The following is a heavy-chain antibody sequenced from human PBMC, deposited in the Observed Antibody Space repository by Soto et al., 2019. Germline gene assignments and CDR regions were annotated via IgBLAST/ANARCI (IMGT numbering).Heavy chain of an antibody. D-gene: IGHD3-3*01. CDR3: ARDRGYYDFWSGSFDP. J-gene: IGHJ5*02. CDR1: GGTFSSYA. V-gene: IGHV1-69*13. CDR2: IIPIFGTA. Sequence: GASVKVSCKASGGTFSSYAIGWVRQAPGQGLEWMGGIIPIFGTANYAQKFQGRVTITADESTSTAYMELSSLRSEDTAVYYCARDRGYYDFWSGSFDPWGQGTLVTVSS.